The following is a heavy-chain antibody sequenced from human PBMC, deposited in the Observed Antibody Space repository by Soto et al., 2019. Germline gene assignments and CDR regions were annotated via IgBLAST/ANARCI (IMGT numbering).Heavy chain of an antibody. CDR1: GYTFTGYY. V-gene: IGHV1-2*04. CDR2: INPNSGGT. CDR3: ARGQESSWLFDY. J-gene: IGHJ4*02. D-gene: IGHD6-13*01. Sequence: QVQLVQSGAEVKKPGASVKVSCKASGYTFTGYYMHWVRQAPGQGLEWMGWINPNSGGTNYVQKFQGWVTMTRDTSISTAYMELSRLRSDDTAVYYCARGQESSWLFDYWGQGTLVTVSS.